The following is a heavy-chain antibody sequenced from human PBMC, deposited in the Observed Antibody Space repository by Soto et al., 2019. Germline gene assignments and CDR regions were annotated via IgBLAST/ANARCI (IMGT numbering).Heavy chain of an antibody. Sequence: QVQLQQWGAGLLKPSETLSLTCAVYGGSFSGYYWSWIRQPPEKGLERIGEINHSGSTNYNPSLKSRVTISVDTSKNQFSLKLRSVIATDTAVYYCARGSSSWYPENWFDPWGQGTLVNVSS. CDR3: ARGSSSWYPENWFDP. CDR2: INHSGST. V-gene: IGHV4-34*01. CDR1: GGSFSGYY. J-gene: IGHJ5*02. D-gene: IGHD6-13*01.